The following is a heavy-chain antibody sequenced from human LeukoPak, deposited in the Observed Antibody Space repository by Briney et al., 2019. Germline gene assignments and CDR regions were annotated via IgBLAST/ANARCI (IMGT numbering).Heavy chain of an antibody. D-gene: IGHD2-21*02. CDR2: ISAYNGNT. V-gene: IGHV1-18*01. Sequence: GASMKVSCKASGYTFTSYGISWVRQAPGQGLEWMGWISAYNGNTNYAQKLQGRVTMTTDTSTSTAYMELRSLRSDDTAVYYCARTFGGNSYHWFDPWGQGTLVTVSS. J-gene: IGHJ5*02. CDR3: ARTFGGNSYHWFDP. CDR1: GYTFTSYG.